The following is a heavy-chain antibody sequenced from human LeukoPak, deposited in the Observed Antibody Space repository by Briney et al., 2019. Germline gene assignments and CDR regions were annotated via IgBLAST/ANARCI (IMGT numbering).Heavy chain of an antibody. V-gene: IGHV1-8*01. J-gene: IGHJ6*02. CDR3: ARGLDVERSSAWSWGPKKFYYNVMDV. CDR1: GYTFTSSN. CDR2: MNPSSGNT. Sequence: GASVKVSCKVSGYTFTSSNINWVRQAPGQGLEWMGWMNPSSGNTAYAQRFQGRVTMTRETSTNTAFLQLTSLRSEDPAVYYCARGLDVERSSAWSWGPKKFYYNVMDVWGQGTTVTVSS. D-gene: IGHD3-9*01.